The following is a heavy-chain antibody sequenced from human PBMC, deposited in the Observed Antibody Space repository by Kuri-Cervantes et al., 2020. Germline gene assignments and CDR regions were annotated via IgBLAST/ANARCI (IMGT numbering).Heavy chain of an antibody. CDR2: ISSISSII. D-gene: IGHD1-1*01. J-gene: IGHJ4*02. Sequence: GESLKISCAASGFTFNNYNMNWVRQAPGKGLEWVSYISSISSIIYYTDSVRGRFTISRDNAKNSLYLQMNSLRAEDTALYYCAKDSSLERVVGMDYWGQGTLVTVSS. V-gene: IGHV3-48*01. CDR3: AKDSSLERVVGMDY. CDR1: GFTFNNYN.